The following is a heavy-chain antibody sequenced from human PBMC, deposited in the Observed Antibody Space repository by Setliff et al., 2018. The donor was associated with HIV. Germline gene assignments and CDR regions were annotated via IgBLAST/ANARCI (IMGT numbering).Heavy chain of an antibody. J-gene: IGHJ2*01. Sequence: TLSLTCAVSGYSISSSYWWGWIRQSPGQGLEWIGNIGNIYNGGSTYYNPSLKSRVPMSVDTSKNQSSLRLSSVTAVDTAVYYCARTALWFDEADWYFDLWGRGTLVTVSS. V-gene: IGHV4-28*01. CDR2: IGNIYNGGST. D-gene: IGHD3-10*01. CDR1: GYSISSSYW. CDR3: ARTALWFDEADWYFDL.